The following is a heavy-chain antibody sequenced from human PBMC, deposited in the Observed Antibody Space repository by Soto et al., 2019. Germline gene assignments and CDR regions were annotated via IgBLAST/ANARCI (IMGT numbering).Heavy chain of an antibody. CDR3: AKGSASGSPYSFDY. CDR2: ISGSGVYT. V-gene: IGHV3-23*01. Sequence: PGGSLRLSCAASGFTFTNYAMSWVRRPPGKGPEWISAISGSGVYTYHADSVKGRFTISRDTSKNTLYLQMNSLRAEDTAVYYCAKGSASGSPYSFDYWGQGTLVTVSS. D-gene: IGHD6-25*01. CDR1: GFTFTNYA. J-gene: IGHJ4*02.